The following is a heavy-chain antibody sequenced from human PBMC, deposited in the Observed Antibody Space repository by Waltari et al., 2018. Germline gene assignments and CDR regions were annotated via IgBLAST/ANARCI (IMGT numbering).Heavy chain of an antibody. J-gene: IGHJ6*02. CDR2: INHRGST. Sequence: QVQLQQWGAGLLKPSETLSLTCAVYGGSFSGYYWSWIRQPPGKGLEWIGEINHRGSTNYNPSLKSRVTISVDTSKNQFSLKLSSVTAADTAVYYCARGNYDSSGYYKYYYYYGMDVWGQGTTVTVSS. V-gene: IGHV4-34*01. D-gene: IGHD3-22*01. CDR1: GGSFSGYY. CDR3: ARGNYDSSGYYKYYYYYGMDV.